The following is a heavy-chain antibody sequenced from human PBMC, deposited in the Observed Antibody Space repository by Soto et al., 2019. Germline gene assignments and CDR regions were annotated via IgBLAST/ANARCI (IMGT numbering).Heavy chain of an antibody. CDR2: IYYSGST. D-gene: IGHD2-21*01. CDR1: GGSISSGDYY. V-gene: IGHV4-30-4*01. J-gene: IGHJ4*02. CDR3: AALPPRIVVTILPFPS. Sequence: SETLSLTCTVSGGSISSGDYYWSWIRQPPGKGLEWIGYIYYSGSTYYNPSLKSRVTISVDTSKNQFSLKLSSVTAADTAVYYCAALPPRIVVTILPFPSWGQGTQVTVSS.